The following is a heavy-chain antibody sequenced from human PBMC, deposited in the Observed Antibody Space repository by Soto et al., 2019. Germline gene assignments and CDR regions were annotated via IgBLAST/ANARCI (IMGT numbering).Heavy chain of an antibody. CDR3: AKDPEYCSSTSCYLYFDY. J-gene: IGHJ4*02. CDR2: ISGSGGST. CDR1: GFTFSSYA. Sequence: GGSLRLSCAASGFTFSSYAMSWVRQAPGKGLEWVSAISGSGGSTYYADSVKGRFTISRDNSKNTLYLQMNSLRAEDTAVYYCAKDPEYCSSTSCYLYFDYWGQGTRVTVSA. V-gene: IGHV3-23*01. D-gene: IGHD2-2*01.